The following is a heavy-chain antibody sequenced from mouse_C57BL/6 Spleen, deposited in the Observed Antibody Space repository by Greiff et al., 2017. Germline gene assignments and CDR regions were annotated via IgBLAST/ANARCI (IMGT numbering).Heavy chain of an antibody. CDR1: GYAFSSYW. Sequence: VKLQQSGAELVKPGASVKISCKASGYAFSSYWMNWVKQRPGKGLEWIGQIYPGDGDTNYNGKFKGKATLTADKSSSTAYMQLSSLTSEDSAVYFCARLHSNYWYFDVWGTGTTVTVSS. CDR3: ARLHSNYWYFDV. V-gene: IGHV1-80*01. J-gene: IGHJ1*03. CDR2: IYPGDGDT.